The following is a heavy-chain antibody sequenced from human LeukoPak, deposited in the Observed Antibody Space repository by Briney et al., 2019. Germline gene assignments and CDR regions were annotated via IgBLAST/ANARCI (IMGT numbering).Heavy chain of an antibody. CDR2: IWYDGSNK. D-gene: IGHD3-22*01. V-gene: IGHV3-33*01. CDR3: ARAFGASSGYSVDY. CDR1: GFTLSSYA. Sequence: GGSLRLSCAASGFTLSSYAMNWVRQAPGKGLEWVTVIWYDGSNKHYADCVKGRFTISRDKSKNKMYQKMDRQRAEDTAIYYCARAFGASSGYSVDYWGQGTLVTVSS. J-gene: IGHJ4*02.